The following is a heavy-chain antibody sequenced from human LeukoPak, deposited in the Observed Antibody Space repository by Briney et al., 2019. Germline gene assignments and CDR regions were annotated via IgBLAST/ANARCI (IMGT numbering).Heavy chain of an antibody. Sequence: TGGSLRLSCAASGFTFSSYAMSWVRQAPGKGLEWVSAISGSGGSTYYADSVKGRFTISRDNSKNTLYLQMNSLRAEDTAVYYRAKWSATVMNGYYYYMDVWGKGTTVTVSS. CDR2: ISGSGGST. J-gene: IGHJ6*03. V-gene: IGHV3-23*01. D-gene: IGHD4-11*01. CDR1: GFTFSSYA. CDR3: AKWSATVMNGYYYYMDV.